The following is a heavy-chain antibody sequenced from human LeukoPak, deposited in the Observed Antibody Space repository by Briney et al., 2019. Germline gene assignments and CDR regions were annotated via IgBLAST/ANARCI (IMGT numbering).Heavy chain of an antibody. Sequence: SETLSLTCAVSAYPISSGHYWGWLRQPPGKVLEWIGSMYHSGSNYFNPSLKSRVTISVDTPKNQFSLTLSSVTAADTAVYFCARVSGSGTALDAFDIWGQGTMVIVSS. V-gene: IGHV4-38-2*01. CDR3: ARVSGSGTALDAFDI. CDR1: AYPISSGHY. D-gene: IGHD1-1*01. CDR2: MYHSGSN. J-gene: IGHJ3*02.